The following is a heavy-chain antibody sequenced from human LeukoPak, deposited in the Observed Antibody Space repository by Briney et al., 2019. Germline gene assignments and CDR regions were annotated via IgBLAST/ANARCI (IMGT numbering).Heavy chain of an antibody. CDR3: AVTPYNWNDRSDAFDI. Sequence: ASVKVSCKASGYTFTSYYMHWVRQAPGQGLEWMGIINPSGGSTSYAQKFQGRVTMTRDMSTSTVYMELSRLRSDDTAVYYCAVTPYNWNDRSDAFDIWGQGTMVTVSS. D-gene: IGHD1-1*01. V-gene: IGHV1-46*03. CDR2: INPSGGST. J-gene: IGHJ3*02. CDR1: GYTFTSYY.